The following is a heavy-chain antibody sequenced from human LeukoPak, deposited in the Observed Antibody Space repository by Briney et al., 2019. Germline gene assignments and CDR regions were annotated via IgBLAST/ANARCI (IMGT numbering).Heavy chain of an antibody. CDR2: INPSGGRT. CDR1: GYTFTSYS. D-gene: IGHD3-10*01. J-gene: IGHJ4*02. Sequence: ASVKVSCKASGYTFTSYSMHWVRQAPGQGLEWMGIINPSGGRTTYPQKFRGRVTMTSDTSTSTVYMELSSLRSEDTAVYYCARAYDSGSYIMHSWGQGTLVTVSS. V-gene: IGHV1-46*01. CDR3: ARAYDSGSYIMHS.